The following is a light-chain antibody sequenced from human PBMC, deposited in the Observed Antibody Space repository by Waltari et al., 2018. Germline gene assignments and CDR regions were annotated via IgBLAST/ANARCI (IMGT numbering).Light chain of an antibody. CDR1: QGISSY. V-gene: IGKV1-9*01. CDR3: QQLSSQPLT. Sequence: DIQLTQSPSFLSASVGDRVTITCRASQGISSYVAWYQQNPGKAPRLLIHSASPLQSGVPSRFSGSGSGTEFTLTISSLQPEDFASYYCQQLSSQPLTFGGGTKVEI. CDR2: SAS. J-gene: IGKJ4*01.